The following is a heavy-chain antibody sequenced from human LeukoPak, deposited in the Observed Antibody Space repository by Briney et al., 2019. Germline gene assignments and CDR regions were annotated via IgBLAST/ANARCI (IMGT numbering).Heavy chain of an antibody. V-gene: IGHV4-61*01. J-gene: IGHJ5*02. D-gene: IGHD2-15*01. Sequence: SETLSLTCTVSGYSISSGYYWSWIRQPPGKGLEWIGYIYYSGSTNYNPSLKSRVTISVDTSKNQFSLKLSSVTAADTAVYYCASLYCSGGSCENWFDPWGQGTLVTVSS. CDR3: ASLYCSGGSCENWFDP. CDR1: GYSISSGYY. CDR2: IYYSGST.